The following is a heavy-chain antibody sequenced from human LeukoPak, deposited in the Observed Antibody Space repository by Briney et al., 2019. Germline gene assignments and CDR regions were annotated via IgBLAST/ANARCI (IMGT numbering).Heavy chain of an antibody. CDR1: GGSMSSYY. V-gene: IGHV4-59*08. CDR2: IYYNGNT. Sequence: SETLSLTCAVSGGSMSSYYWSWIRQPPGKGLEWIAYIYYNGNTNYNPSFKGRVTILVDTSNNQFSLKLSSVAAADTAIYYCARQPSATAAFDIRGQGTMVTVSS. CDR3: ARQPSATAAFDI. J-gene: IGHJ3*02. D-gene: IGHD5-18*01.